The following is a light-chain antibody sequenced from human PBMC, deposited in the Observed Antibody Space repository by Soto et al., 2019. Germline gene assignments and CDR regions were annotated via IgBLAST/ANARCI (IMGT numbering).Light chain of an antibody. V-gene: IGKV3-15*01. J-gene: IGKJ1*01. CDR1: QNVSSN. Sequence: EIVLTQSPGTLSVSPGERATLSCRASQNVSSNLAWYQQRPGQAPRLLIHGASTRATATPGRFSGSGSGTEFTLTISSLQSEDSAMYYCHLHNGWPQTFGQGTKV. CDR2: GAS. CDR3: HLHNGWPQT.